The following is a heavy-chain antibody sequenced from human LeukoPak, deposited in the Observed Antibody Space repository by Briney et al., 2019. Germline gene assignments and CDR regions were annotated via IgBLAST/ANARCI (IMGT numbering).Heavy chain of an antibody. CDR1: GFSLSTSGMC. V-gene: IGHV2-70*11. CDR3: ARHHAIAAAALPAFDY. J-gene: IGHJ4*02. D-gene: IGHD6-13*01. CDR2: IDGDDDK. Sequence: ESGPTLVNPTQTLTLTCTFSGFSLSTSGMCVSWIRQPPGKALEWLARIDGDDDKYYSTSLKTRLTISKDTSKNQVVLTMTNVDPVDTATYYCARHHAIAAAALPAFDYWGQGTLVTVSS.